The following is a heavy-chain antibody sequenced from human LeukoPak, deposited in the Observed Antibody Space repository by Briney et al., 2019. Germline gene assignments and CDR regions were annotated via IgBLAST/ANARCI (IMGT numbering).Heavy chain of an antibody. CDR3: ARGSGAVAGLQGDAFDI. D-gene: IGHD6-19*01. Sequence: GASVKVSCKASGYTFTSYGISWVRQAPGRGLEWMGWIGAYNGNTNYAQKLQGRVTMTTDTSTSTAYMEQRSLRSDDTAVYYCARGSGAVAGLQGDAFDIWGQGTMVTVSS. V-gene: IGHV1-18*01. CDR2: IGAYNGNT. J-gene: IGHJ3*02. CDR1: GYTFTSYG.